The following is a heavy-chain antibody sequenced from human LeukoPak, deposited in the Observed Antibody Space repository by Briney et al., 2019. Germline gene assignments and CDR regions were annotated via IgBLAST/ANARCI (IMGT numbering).Heavy chain of an antibody. J-gene: IGHJ6*02. CDR2: INPNSGGT. Sequence: APVKVSCKASGYSFTNYYIHWVRQAPGQGLEWMGWINPNSGGTNYAQKFQGRVTMTRDTSISTAYMELSRLRSDDTAVYYCARDGENSYGYMGYYGMDVWGQGTTVTVSS. CDR1: GYSFTNYY. CDR3: ARDGENSYGYMGYYGMDV. V-gene: IGHV1-2*02. D-gene: IGHD5-12*01.